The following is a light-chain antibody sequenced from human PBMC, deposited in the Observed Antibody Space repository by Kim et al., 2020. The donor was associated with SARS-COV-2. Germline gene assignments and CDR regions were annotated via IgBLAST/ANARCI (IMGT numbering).Light chain of an antibody. CDR3: CSYAGSYL. CDR2: DVT. Sequence: QSALTQPRSVSGSPGQSVTISCTGTINDVGANNYVSWYQQHPGKGPKLMIYDVTKRPSGVPDRFSGSKSGDTASLTISGLQAEDEADYSCCSYAGSYLFGTGTKVTVL. V-gene: IGLV2-11*01. J-gene: IGLJ1*01. CDR1: INDVGANNY.